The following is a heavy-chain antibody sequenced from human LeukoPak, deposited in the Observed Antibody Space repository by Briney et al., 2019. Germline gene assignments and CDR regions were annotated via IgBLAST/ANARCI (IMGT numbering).Heavy chain of an antibody. CDR3: ARDDGSLFFDP. J-gene: IGHJ5*02. Sequence: PSETLSLTCTVSGGSISSGDYYWSWIRQPPGKGLEWIGYIYYSGSTYHNPSLKSRVTISVDTSKNQFSLKLSSVTAADTAVYYCARDDGSLFFDPWGQGTLVTVSS. CDR1: GGSISSGDYY. D-gene: IGHD2-15*01. CDR2: IYYSGST. V-gene: IGHV4-30-4*01.